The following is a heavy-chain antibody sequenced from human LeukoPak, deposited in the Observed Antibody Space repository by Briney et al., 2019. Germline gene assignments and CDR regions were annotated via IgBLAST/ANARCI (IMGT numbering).Heavy chain of an antibody. D-gene: IGHD3-22*01. Sequence: SETLSLTCTVSGNSISSCNYWGWLRQPPGKGREGIGSIYDSGSTYYHASLKSRVTISVDTSKNQISLKLISVTAADTAVYYCARDWYYYDSSGYYANHIFDYWGQGTLVTVSS. CDR2: IYDSGST. CDR1: GNSISSCNY. V-gene: IGHV4-38-2*02. J-gene: IGHJ4*02. CDR3: ARDWYYYDSSGYYANHIFDY.